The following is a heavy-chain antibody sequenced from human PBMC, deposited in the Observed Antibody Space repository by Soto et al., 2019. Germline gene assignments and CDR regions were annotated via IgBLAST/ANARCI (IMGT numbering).Heavy chain of an antibody. CDR2: IDNDGSAT. D-gene: IGHD1-7*01. Sequence: EVQLVESGGGLVQPGGSLRLSCVASGFTFNIYWMHWVRQAPGKGLEWVSRIDNDGSATTHADSVKGRFTISRDNAKNTSFLQINTLRVDDTAVYYCARENWNSYWGPGTLVTVSS. V-gene: IGHV3-74*01. J-gene: IGHJ4*02. CDR3: ARENWNSY. CDR1: GFTFNIYW.